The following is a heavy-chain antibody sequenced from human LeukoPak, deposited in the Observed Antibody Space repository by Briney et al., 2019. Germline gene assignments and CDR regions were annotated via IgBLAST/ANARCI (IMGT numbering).Heavy chain of an antibody. CDR2: IYYSGST. Sequence: TSETLSLTCTVSGGSISSYYWSWIRQPPGKGLEWIGYIYYSGSTNYNPSLKSRVTISVDTSKNQFSLKLSSVTAADTAVYYCGRGRCSGGSCLHPVDYWGQGTLVTVSS. J-gene: IGHJ4*02. CDR1: GGSISSYY. D-gene: IGHD2-15*01. CDR3: GRGRCSGGSCLHPVDY. V-gene: IGHV4-59*08.